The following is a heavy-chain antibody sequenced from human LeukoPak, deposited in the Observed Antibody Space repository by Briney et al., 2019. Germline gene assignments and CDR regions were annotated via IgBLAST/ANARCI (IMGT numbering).Heavy chain of an antibody. Sequence: ASVKVSCXASGYTFTGYYMHWVRQAPGQGLEWMGRINPNRGGTNYAQKLQGWVTMTRDTSISTAYMELSRLRSDDTAVYYCARDFPQRYYYGSGSLTDYWGQGTLVTVSS. V-gene: IGHV1-2*04. CDR2: INPNRGGT. J-gene: IGHJ4*02. CDR3: ARDFPQRYYYGSGSLTDY. CDR1: GYTFTGYY. D-gene: IGHD3-10*01.